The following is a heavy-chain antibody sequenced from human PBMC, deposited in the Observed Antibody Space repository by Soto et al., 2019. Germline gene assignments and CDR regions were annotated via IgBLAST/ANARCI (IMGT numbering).Heavy chain of an antibody. Sequence: SVKVSCKASGGTFSSYAISWVRQAPGQGLEWMGGIIPIFGTANYAQKFQGRVTITADESTSTAYMELSSLRSEDTAVYYCARALSDYYDGSGSNPKVFDPWGQGTLVTVSS. CDR3: ARALSDYYDGSGSNPKVFDP. D-gene: IGHD3-22*01. CDR1: GGTFSSYA. V-gene: IGHV1-69*13. CDR2: IIPIFGTA. J-gene: IGHJ5*02.